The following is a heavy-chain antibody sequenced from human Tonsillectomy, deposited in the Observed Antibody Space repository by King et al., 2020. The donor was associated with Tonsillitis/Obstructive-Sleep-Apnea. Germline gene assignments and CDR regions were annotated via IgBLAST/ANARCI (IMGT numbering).Heavy chain of an antibody. Sequence: QLQESGPGLVKPSETLSLTCTVSGDSVTSASHYWSWIRQPPGRGLEWIAYVYYTGSTKYNPSLEGRVTISLDASKNQFSLKMSSMTAADTAVYYCARAGYCSGGSCRYNWFDPWGQETLVTVSS. J-gene: IGHJ5*02. CDR1: GDSVTSASHY. CDR2: VYYTGST. V-gene: IGHV4-61*01. D-gene: IGHD2-15*01. CDR3: ARAGYCSGGSCRYNWFDP.